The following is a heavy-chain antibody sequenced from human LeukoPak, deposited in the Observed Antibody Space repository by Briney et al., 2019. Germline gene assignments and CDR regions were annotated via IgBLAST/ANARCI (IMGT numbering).Heavy chain of an antibody. CDR2: IYPGDSET. J-gene: IGHJ4*02. CDR1: GYTFTTYW. CDR3: ARASRDGYNQNFDH. Sequence: GESLKISCKGSGYTFTTYWIGWVRQMPGKGLEWVGIIYPGDSETRYSPSFQGQVTISADSSTSTAYLQWSSLRASDTAMYYCARASRDGYNQNFDHWGQGTLVTVSS. D-gene: IGHD5-24*01. V-gene: IGHV5-51*01.